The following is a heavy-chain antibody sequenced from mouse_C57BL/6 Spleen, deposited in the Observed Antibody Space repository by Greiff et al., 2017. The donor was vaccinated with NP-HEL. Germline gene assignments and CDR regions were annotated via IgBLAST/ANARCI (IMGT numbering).Heavy chain of an antibody. J-gene: IGHJ2*01. Sequence: EVPLQQSGPELVKPGASVKISCKASGYSFTGYYMNWVKQSPEKSLEWIGEINPSTGGTTYNQKFKAKATLTVDKSSSTAYMQLKSLTSEDSAVYYCARGDPHYFDYWGQGTTLTVSS. CDR1: GYSFTGYY. CDR3: ARGDPHYFDY. CDR2: INPSTGGT. V-gene: IGHV1-42*01.